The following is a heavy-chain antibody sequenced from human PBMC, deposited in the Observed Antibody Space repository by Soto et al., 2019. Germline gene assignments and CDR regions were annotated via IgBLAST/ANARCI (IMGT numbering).Heavy chain of an antibody. CDR3: ARGYYLDYFDY. V-gene: IGHV4-59*01. CDR1: GGSISSYY. Sequence: PSETLSLTCTVSGGSISSYYWSWIRQPPGKGLEWIGYIYYSGSTNYNPSLKSRVTISVDTSKNQFSLKLSSVTAADTAVYYCARGYYLDYFDYWGQGTLVTVSS. D-gene: IGHD3-22*01. CDR2: IYYSGST. J-gene: IGHJ4*02.